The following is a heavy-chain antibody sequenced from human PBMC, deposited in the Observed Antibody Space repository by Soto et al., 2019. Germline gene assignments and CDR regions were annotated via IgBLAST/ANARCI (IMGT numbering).Heavy chain of an antibody. D-gene: IGHD1-26*01. V-gene: IGHV3-15*01. CDR3: TTDSGMSPYSFDY. J-gene: IGHJ4*02. CDR2: IMSKTDGGTT. CDR1: GFTFSKAW. Sequence: GGSLRLSCATSGFTFSKAWVGWVRQAPGKGLEWVGRIMSKTDGGTTDYAAPVKGRFTISRDDSKSTLYLQMNSLKTEDTAFYYCTTDSGMSPYSFDYWGQAPLVTVSS.